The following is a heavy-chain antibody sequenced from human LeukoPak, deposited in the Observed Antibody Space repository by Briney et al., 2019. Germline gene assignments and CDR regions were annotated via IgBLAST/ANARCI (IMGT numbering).Heavy chain of an antibody. CDR3: AREGYYDSSGYYYDY. CDR2: ISGSGIST. CDR1: GFTFSDYG. Sequence: GGSLRLSCAAAGFTFSDYGMNWVRQAPGKGLEWVSGISGSGISTYYADSVKGRFTISRDNSKNTLYLQMNSLRAEDTAVYYCAREGYYDSSGYYYDYWGQGTLVTVSS. J-gene: IGHJ4*02. V-gene: IGHV3-23*01. D-gene: IGHD3-22*01.